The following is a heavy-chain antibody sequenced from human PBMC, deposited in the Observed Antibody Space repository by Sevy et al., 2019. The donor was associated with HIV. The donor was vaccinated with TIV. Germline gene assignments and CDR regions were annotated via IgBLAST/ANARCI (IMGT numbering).Heavy chain of an antibody. J-gene: IGHJ4*02. Sequence: SETLSLTCTVSGGSITSLYGNWIRQPPGKGLEWIANIYYNGHINYNPSLKSWVTLSLDTSKNQFSLRLSSVTAADTAMYYCAGENAWGRGYSWGQGTLVTVSS. CDR2: IYYNGHI. CDR3: AGENAWGRGYS. CDR1: GGSITSLY. V-gene: IGHV4-59*08. D-gene: IGHD1-26*01.